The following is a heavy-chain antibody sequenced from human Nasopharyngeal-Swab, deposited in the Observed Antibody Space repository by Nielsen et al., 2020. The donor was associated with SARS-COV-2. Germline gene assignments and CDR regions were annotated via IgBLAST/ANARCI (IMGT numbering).Heavy chain of an antibody. V-gene: IGHV3-13*01. CDR3: ARAVWAVAGPVGAFDI. J-gene: IGHJ3*02. D-gene: IGHD6-19*01. Sequence: GESLKISCAASGFTLSSYDMHWVRQTAGRGLEWVSGIGSVGDTDYLSSVKGRFTISREDGKNSLYLQMNSLRVGDTAVYYCARAVWAVAGPVGAFDIWGQGTKVTVSS. CDR2: IGSVGDT. CDR1: GFTLSSYD.